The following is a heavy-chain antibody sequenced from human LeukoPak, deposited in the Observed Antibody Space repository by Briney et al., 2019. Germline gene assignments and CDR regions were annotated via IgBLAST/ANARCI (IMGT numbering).Heavy chain of an antibody. V-gene: IGHV3-30*02. CDR1: GFTFSSYG. D-gene: IGHD6-13*01. Sequence: GGSLRLSCAASGFTFSSYGMHWVRQAPGKGLEWVAFIRYDGSNKYYADSVKGRFTISRDNSKNTLYLQMNSLRAEDTAVYYCAKAETSWYVGTSWGQGTLVTVSS. J-gene: IGHJ5*02. CDR3: AKAETSWYVGTS. CDR2: IRYDGSNK.